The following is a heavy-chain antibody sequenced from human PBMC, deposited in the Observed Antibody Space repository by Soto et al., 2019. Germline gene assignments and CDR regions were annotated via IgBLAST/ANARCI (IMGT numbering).Heavy chain of an antibody. J-gene: IGHJ4*02. D-gene: IGHD7-27*01. CDR3: ARDRAAWYWGGPVLGY. V-gene: IGHV1-3*01. CDR2: INAGNGNT. Sequence: SVKVSCKASGYTFTSYAMHWVRQAPGQRLEWMGWINAGNGNTKYSQKFQGRVTITRDTSASTAYMELNSLRAEDTAVYYCARDRAAWYWGGPVLGYWGQGTLVTVSS. CDR1: GYTFTSYA.